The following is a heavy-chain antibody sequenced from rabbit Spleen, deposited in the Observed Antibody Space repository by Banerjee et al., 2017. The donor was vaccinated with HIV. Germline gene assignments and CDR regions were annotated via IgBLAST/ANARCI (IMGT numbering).Heavy chain of an antibody. V-gene: IGHV1S21*01. Sequence: GKGLDLIGCIYAGDGSTDYTNWVNGRFTISKTSSTVDLQLNSLTAADTATYFCARFYDSSNVHLNLWGPGTLVTVS. CDR2: IYAGDGST. CDR3: ARFYDSSNVHLNL. J-gene: IGHJ6*01. D-gene: IGHD1-1*01.